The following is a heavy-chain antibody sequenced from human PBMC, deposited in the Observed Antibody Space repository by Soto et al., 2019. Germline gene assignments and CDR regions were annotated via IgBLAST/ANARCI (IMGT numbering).Heavy chain of an antibody. V-gene: IGHV1-18*01. CDR2: ISAYNGNT. Sequence: ASVKVSCKASGYTFTSYGISWVRQAPGQGLEWMGWISAYNGNTNYAQKLQGRVTMTTDTSTSTAYMELRSLRSDDTAVYYCARGQSNVLRYFDWLFTDAFDIWGQGTMVTVS. CDR1: GYTFTSYG. CDR3: ARGQSNVLRYFDWLFTDAFDI. J-gene: IGHJ3*02. D-gene: IGHD3-9*01.